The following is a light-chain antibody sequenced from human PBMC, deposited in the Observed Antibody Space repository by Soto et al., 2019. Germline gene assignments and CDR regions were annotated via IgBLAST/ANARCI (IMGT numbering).Light chain of an antibody. Sequence: IVWTQCPGTLSLSPGERATLPCRASQSVSDMYLAWYQQKPGQAPRLLIHASNSATGSPCRFSGSGSGTDFTLTISRQEPEDYGVYYCQHYGTSALFGPGTKVEIK. CDR1: QSVSDMY. CDR2: AS. CDR3: QHYGTSAL. J-gene: IGKJ3*01. V-gene: IGKV3-20*01.